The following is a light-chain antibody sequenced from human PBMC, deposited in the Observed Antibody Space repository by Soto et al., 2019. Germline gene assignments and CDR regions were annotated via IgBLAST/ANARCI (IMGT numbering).Light chain of an antibody. CDR2: AAS. CDR1: QSISSY. V-gene: IGKV1-39*01. CDR3: QQSHSTPFT. J-gene: IGKJ3*01. Sequence: DIQMTQSPSSLSASVGDRVTITCRASQSISSYLNWYQQKPGKAPKLLIYAASSLQSGVPSRFSGSGSGTDFTLTISSLLPEDFATYYCQQSHSTPFTFGPGTKVGI.